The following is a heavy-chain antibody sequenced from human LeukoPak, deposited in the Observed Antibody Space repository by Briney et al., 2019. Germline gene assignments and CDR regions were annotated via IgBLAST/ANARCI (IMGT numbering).Heavy chain of an antibody. Sequence: GRSLRLSCAASGFTFSSYGMHWVRQAPGKGPEWVAVIWYDGSNKYYADSVKGRFTISRDNSKNTLYLQMNSLRAEDTAVYYCARGYSGYDDGMDVWGQGTTVTVSS. CDR3: ARGYSGYDDGMDV. V-gene: IGHV3-33*01. CDR1: GFTFSSYG. D-gene: IGHD5-12*01. J-gene: IGHJ6*02. CDR2: IWYDGSNK.